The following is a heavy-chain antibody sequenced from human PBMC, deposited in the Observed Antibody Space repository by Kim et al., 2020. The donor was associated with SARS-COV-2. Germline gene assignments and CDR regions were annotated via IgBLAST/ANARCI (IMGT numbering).Heavy chain of an antibody. CDR2: IYPGDSDT. Sequence: GESLKISCKGSGYSFTSYWIGWVRQMPGKGLEWMGIIYPGDSDTRYSPSFQGQVTISADKSISTAYLQWSSLKASDTAMYYCARVRYYYGSGNTAGWFDPWGQGTLVTVSS. J-gene: IGHJ5*02. CDR3: ARVRYYYGSGNTAGWFDP. CDR1: GYSFTSYW. D-gene: IGHD3-10*01. V-gene: IGHV5-51*01.